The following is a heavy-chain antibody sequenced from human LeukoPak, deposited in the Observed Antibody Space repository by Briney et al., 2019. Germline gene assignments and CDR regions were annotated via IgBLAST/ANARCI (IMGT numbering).Heavy chain of an antibody. CDR3: ASPNYYYYYMDV. V-gene: IGHV3-30*04. CDR1: GFTFSSYA. J-gene: IGHJ6*03. CDR2: ISYDGSNK. Sequence: GGSLRLSCAASGFTFSSYAMSWVRQAPGKGLEWVAVISYDGSNKYYADSVKGRFTISRDNSKNTLYLQMNSLRAEDTAVYYCASPNYYYYYMDVWGKGTTVTVSS.